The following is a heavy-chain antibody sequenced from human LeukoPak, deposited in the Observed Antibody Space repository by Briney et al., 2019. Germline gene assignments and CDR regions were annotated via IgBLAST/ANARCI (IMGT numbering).Heavy chain of an antibody. CDR2: IWYGGSNK. D-gene: IGHD3-3*01. J-gene: IGHJ6*03. V-gene: IGHV3-33*08. CDR3: AKPYYDFWSGYYSLGYYYMDV. CDR1: GFTFSSYG. Sequence: PGGSLRLSCAASGFTFSSYGMHWVRQALGKGLEWVAVIWYGGSNKYYADSVKGRFTISRDNSKNTLYLQMNSLRAEDTAVYYCAKPYYDFWSGYYSLGYYYMDVWGKGTTVTVSS.